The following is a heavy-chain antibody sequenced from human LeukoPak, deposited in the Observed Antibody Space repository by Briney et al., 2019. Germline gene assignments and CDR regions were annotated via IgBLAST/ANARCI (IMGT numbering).Heavy chain of an antibody. Sequence: GGSLRLSCAASGFTFSDYYISWIRQAPGRGLEWVSYISSSGDYIYYADSVKGRITISRDNSKNTMYLQMNSLRVEDTAVYYCVTGFREGWGVVVEWGEYWGQGTLVTVSS. D-gene: IGHD2-2*01. CDR2: ISSSGDYI. J-gene: IGHJ4*02. CDR1: GFTFSDYY. CDR3: VTGFREGWGVVVEWGEY. V-gene: IGHV3-11*04.